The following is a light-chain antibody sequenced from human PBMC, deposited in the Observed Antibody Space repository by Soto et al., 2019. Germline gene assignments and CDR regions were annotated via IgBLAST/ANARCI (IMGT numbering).Light chain of an antibody. CDR2: DVG. Sequence: QAVVTQPASVSGSPGQSITISCTGTSTDAVTYKYVSWYQQHPGKAPKLVFYDVGNRPSGVSNRFSGSKSGNTASLTISGLQAEDEAHYYCSSYSSTPTVVFGGGTKLTVL. V-gene: IGLV2-14*01. CDR1: STDAVTYKY. CDR3: SSYSSTPTVV. J-gene: IGLJ3*02.